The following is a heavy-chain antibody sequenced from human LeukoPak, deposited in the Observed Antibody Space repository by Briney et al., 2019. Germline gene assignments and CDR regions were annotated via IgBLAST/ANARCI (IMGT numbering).Heavy chain of an antibody. Sequence: PGGSLRLSCAASGFTVSSNYMSWVRQAPGKGLEWVSSISSSSSYIYYADSVKGRFTISRDNAKNSLYLQMNSLRAEDTAVYYCARGGGNSAGYYYGMDVWGQGTTVTVSS. D-gene: IGHD4-23*01. J-gene: IGHJ6*02. CDR1: GFTVSSNY. CDR3: ARGGGNSAGYYYGMDV. V-gene: IGHV3-21*01. CDR2: ISSSSSYI.